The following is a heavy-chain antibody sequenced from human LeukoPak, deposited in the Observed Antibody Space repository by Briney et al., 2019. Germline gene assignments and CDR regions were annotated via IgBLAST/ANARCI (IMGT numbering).Heavy chain of an antibody. V-gene: IGHV1-46*01. CDR3: AAISTPTTRRAYHFDS. CDR1: GYTSTSYY. J-gene: IGHJ4*02. D-gene: IGHD1-1*01. Sequence: GASVKVSCKASGYTSTSYYMHWVRQAPGQGREWMGIINPSGGSTSYAQKFQGRVTMTRDTSISTAYMELSRLRSDDTAVYYCAAISTPTTRRAYHFDSWGQGTLVTVSS. CDR2: INPSGGST.